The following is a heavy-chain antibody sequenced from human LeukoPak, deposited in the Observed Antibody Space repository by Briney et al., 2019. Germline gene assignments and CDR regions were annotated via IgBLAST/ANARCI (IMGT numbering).Heavy chain of an antibody. CDR3: ARDIAFDGTRPPDY. CDR2: ISHDGSNK. J-gene: IGHJ4*02. Sequence: GRSLRLSCAASGFTFSSYAMHWFRQAPGKGLEWLAVISHDGSNKYYADSVKGRFTISRDNSKNTLYLQMNSLRADDTAVYYCARDIAFDGTRPPDYWGQGTLVTVSS. V-gene: IGHV3-30*04. D-gene: IGHD3-3*02. CDR1: GFTFSSYA.